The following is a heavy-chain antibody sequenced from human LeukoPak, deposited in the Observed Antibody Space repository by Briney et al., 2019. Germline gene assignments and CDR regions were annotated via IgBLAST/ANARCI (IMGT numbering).Heavy chain of an antibody. CDR1: GVSISSSNSY. CDR2: IYYSGNT. CDR3: ARHLSGITGYTYGRGIDY. J-gene: IGHJ4*02. Sequence: SETLSLTCTVSGVSISSSNSYWGWIRQPPGKGLEWIGSIYYSGNTYYNASLKSQVSISIDTSKNQFSLRLTSVTAADTAVYYCARHLSGITGYTYGRGIDYWGQGTLLTASS. V-gene: IGHV4-39*01. D-gene: IGHD5-18*01.